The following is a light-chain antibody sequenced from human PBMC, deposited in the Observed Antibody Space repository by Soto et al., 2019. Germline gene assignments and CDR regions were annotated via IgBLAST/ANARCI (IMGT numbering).Light chain of an antibody. V-gene: IGLV2-14*01. CDR2: DVS. CDR1: SCDVGGYNS. Sequence: QSALTQPASVSVSPGQSITISCTGTSCDVGGYNSVSWYQQHPGKAPKLMIHDVSNRPSGVSNRFSGSKSGNTASLTISGLQAEDEGDYFWSSYTSSSSDVFGSGAKLTVL. J-gene: IGLJ1*01. CDR3: SSYTSSSSDV.